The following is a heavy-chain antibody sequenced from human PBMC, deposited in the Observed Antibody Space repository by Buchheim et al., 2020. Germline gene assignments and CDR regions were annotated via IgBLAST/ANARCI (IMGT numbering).Heavy chain of an antibody. CDR3: ASGIVVVPAADGEYEYSNLDY. J-gene: IGHJ4*02. CDR2: IYYSGST. Sequence: QVQLQESGPGLVKPSQTLSLTCTVSGGSISSGGYYWSWIRQHPGKGLEWIGYIYYSGSTYYNPSLKSRVTISVDTSKNQFSLKLSSVTAADTAVYYCASGIVVVPAADGEYEYSNLDYWGQGTL. CDR1: GGSISSGGYY. V-gene: IGHV4-31*03. D-gene: IGHD2-2*01.